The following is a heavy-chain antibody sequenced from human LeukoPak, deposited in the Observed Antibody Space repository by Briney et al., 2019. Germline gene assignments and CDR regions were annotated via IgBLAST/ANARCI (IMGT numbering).Heavy chain of an antibody. Sequence: SETLSLTCTVSGGSISSSSYYWGWILQPPGKGMEWIGSIYYSGSTYYDPSLKSRVTISVDTSKNQFSLTLSSVTAADTAVYYCASERIYFDYWGQGTLVTVSS. CDR3: ASERIYFDY. CDR2: IYYSGST. CDR1: GGSISSSSYY. V-gene: IGHV4-39*07. D-gene: IGHD2/OR15-2a*01. J-gene: IGHJ4*02.